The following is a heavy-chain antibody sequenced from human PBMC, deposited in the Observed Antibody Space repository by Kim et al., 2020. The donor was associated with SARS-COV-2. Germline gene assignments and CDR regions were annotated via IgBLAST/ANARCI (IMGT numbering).Heavy chain of an antibody. CDR1: GFNFSHYW. V-gene: IGHV3-74*01. J-gene: IGHJ4*02. Sequence: GGSLRLSCEASGFNFSHYWMHWVRQRPGKGLQWVSHINSDGDGTRYADSVKGRFTISRDNAKNTVFLHLRSLGVEDTAVYFCARGQDVAVAGRDFDSWGQGSLVTVSS. D-gene: IGHD6-19*01. CDR3: ARGQDVAVAGRDFDS. CDR2: INSDGDGT.